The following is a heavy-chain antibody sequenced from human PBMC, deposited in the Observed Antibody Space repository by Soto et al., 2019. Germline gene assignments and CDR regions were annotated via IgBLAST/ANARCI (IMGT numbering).Heavy chain of an antibody. J-gene: IGHJ6*02. CDR3: AKERAVVVPVSTSYFHYYGLDV. V-gene: IGHV3-9*01. CDR1: GFTLDDYT. Sequence: VQLVESGGGLVQPGGSLRLSCAVSGFTLDDYTMHWVRQAPGKGLEWVSGVGWNGGDIVYADSVKGRFTVSGDNTRNSLYLEVNSLTTEDTAIYFCAKERAVVVPVSTSYFHYYGLDVWGQGTTVTVS. D-gene: IGHD2-2*01. CDR2: VGWNGGDI.